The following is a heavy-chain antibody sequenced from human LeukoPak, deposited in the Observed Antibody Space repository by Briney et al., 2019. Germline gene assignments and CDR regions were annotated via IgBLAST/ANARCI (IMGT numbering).Heavy chain of an antibody. Sequence: GGPLRLSCSASGFTFNSYAMHWVRQAPGKGLEYVSAISSNEVSTYYADSVKGRFTISRHNSKNTLYLQMSSLRAEDTAVYYCVKGPPFDVVVVAATGYWGQGTLVTVSS. J-gene: IGHJ4*02. CDR2: ISSNEVST. CDR3: VKGPPFDVVVVAATGY. V-gene: IGHV3-64D*09. CDR1: GFTFNSYA. D-gene: IGHD2-15*01.